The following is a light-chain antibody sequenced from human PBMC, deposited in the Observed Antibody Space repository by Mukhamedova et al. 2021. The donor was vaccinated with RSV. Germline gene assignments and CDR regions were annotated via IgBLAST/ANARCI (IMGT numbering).Light chain of an antibody. V-gene: IGKV1-39*01. CDR2: TAS. J-gene: IGKJ4*01. CDR3: QQSYSTPLT. Sequence: WYQRRVHGGAPKLLIYTASTLQSEVPSRFSGSGSGTDFTLTITSLQAEDFATYYCQQSYSTPLTFGGGTKVDIK.